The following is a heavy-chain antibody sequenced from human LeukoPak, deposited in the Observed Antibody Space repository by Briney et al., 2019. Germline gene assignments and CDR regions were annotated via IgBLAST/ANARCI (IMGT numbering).Heavy chain of an antibody. D-gene: IGHD3-3*01. J-gene: IGHJ3*02. V-gene: IGHV3-7*01. CDR2: INLDGNGR. CDR3: ARATADFQGLDI. CDR1: GFFFSNYW. Sequence: GGSLRLSCAASGFFFSNYWMSWVRQAQGKGLEWVANINLDGNGRFYVDSVKGRFTISRDNNKKSVYLQMNSLRAEDTAVYYCARATADFQGLDIWGQGTRVTVSS.